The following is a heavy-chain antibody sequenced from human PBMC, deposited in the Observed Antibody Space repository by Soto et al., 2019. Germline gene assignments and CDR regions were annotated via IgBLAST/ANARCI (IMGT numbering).Heavy chain of an antibody. D-gene: IGHD3-22*01. J-gene: IGHJ4*02. CDR3: GRSDSSGYYCVY. CDR2: INPSGGST. Sequence: ASVNVSCKSSGYTFTSYYIHWVRQAPGQGLEWMGIINPSGGSTSYAQKFQGRVAMTRDTSTSTVYMELSSLRSEDTAVYYCGRSDSSGYYCVYWGQGTLVTVSS. CDR1: GYTFTSYY. V-gene: IGHV1-46*01.